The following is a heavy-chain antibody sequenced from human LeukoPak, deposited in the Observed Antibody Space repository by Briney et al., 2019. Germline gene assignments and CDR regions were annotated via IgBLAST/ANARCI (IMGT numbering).Heavy chain of an antibody. CDR1: GGSISGYY. V-gene: IGHV4-4*07. CDR2: NYANGGT. CDR3: ARDFTRNSYAVAEFFHP. Sequence: SETLSLTCTVSGGSISGYYWNWIRQSAGKGLEWIGRNYANGGTNYNPPLRSRVSMSVDTSKNQFSLKLTSVTAADTAIYYCARDFTRNSYAVAEFFHPWGQGTLVSVSS. J-gene: IGHJ1*01. D-gene: IGHD5-18*01.